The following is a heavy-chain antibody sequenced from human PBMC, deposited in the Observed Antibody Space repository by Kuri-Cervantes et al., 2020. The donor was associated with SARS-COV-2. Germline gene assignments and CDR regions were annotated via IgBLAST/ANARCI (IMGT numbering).Heavy chain of an antibody. CDR1: GYTFTNYG. CDR2: ISAYNGNT. Sequence: ASVKVSCKTSGYTFTNYGISWVRQAPGQGLEWMGWISAYNGNTNYAQKLQGRVTMTTDTSTSTAYMELRSLRSDDTAVYYCAGRRDGAWNENFYAMDVWGQGTTVTVSS. J-gene: IGHJ6*02. D-gene: IGHD1-1*01. V-gene: IGHV1-18*01. CDR3: AGRRDGAWNENFYAMDV.